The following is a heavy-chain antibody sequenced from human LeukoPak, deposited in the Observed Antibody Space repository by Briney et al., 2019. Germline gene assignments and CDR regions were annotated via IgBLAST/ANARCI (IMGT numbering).Heavy chain of an antibody. CDR2: INWNGGST. V-gene: IGHV3-20*04. CDR3: ATGYGSGSYYNELDY. Sequence: GGSLRLSCAASGFTFDDYDMSWVRQAPGKGLEWVSGINWNGGSTGYADSVRGRFTISRDNAKNSLYLQMNSLRAEDTALYYCATGYGSGSYYNELDYWGQGTLATVSS. CDR1: GFTFDDYD. D-gene: IGHD3-10*01. J-gene: IGHJ4*02.